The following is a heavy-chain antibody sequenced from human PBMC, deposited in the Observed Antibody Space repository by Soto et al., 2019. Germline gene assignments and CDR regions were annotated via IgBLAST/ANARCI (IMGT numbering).Heavy chain of an antibody. CDR2: IFSNGRT. Sequence: SETLSLTCTVSGGSINNNYWSWIRQPPGRGLEWIGYIFSNGRTNYNPSLESRVTISVDTSKNQLSLKMGSVTAADTAVYYCARGGDNSPWYYSLWGQGTLVTVSS. V-gene: IGHV4-59*01. J-gene: IGHJ4*02. CDR1: GGSINNNY. D-gene: IGHD3-10*01. CDR3: ARGGDNSPWYYSL.